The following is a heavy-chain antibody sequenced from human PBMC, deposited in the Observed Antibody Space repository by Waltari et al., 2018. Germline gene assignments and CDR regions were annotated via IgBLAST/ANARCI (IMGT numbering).Heavy chain of an antibody. D-gene: IGHD5-18*01. CDR3: AKTGLGYSYGYRYYFDY. CDR2: ISGSGGMT. Sequence: EVQLLESGGGLVQPGGSLRLSCAASGFTFSSYAMSWVRQAPGKGLEWVSAISGSGGMTYVADSVKGRFTISRDNSKNTLYLQMNSLRAEDTAVYYCAKTGLGYSYGYRYYFDYWGQGTLVTVSS. CDR1: GFTFSSYA. J-gene: IGHJ4*02. V-gene: IGHV3-23*01.